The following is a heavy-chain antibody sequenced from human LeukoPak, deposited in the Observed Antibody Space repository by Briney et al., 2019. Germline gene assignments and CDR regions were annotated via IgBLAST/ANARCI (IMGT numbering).Heavy chain of an antibody. CDR2: INHSGST. J-gene: IGHJ4*02. D-gene: IGHD6-13*01. V-gene: IGHV4-34*01. CDR1: GGSFSGYY. CDR3: ARVFRRIAAAGTRLYYFDY. Sequence: SETLSLTCAVYGGSFSGYYRSWIRQPPGKGLEWIGEINHSGSTNYNPSLKSRVTISVDTSKNQFSLKLSSVTAADTAVYYCARVFRRIAAAGTRLYYFDYWGQGTLVTVSS.